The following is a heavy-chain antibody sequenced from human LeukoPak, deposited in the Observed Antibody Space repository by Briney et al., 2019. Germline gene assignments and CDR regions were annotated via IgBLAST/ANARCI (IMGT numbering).Heavy chain of an antibody. CDR1: GYTFSNAR. CDR3: TTDPFVVVTHFDY. V-gene: IGHV3-15*01. CDR2: SKSKTDGGTT. D-gene: IGHD2-21*01. Sequence: PGGSLRLSCAVSGYTFSNARMRWVPQAPGRGVEWVGRSKSKTDGGTTDYGAPVNGRFTISRDDSKNTLYLQMNSLKTEDTAVYYCTTDPFVVVTHFDYWGQGTLVTVSS. J-gene: IGHJ4*02.